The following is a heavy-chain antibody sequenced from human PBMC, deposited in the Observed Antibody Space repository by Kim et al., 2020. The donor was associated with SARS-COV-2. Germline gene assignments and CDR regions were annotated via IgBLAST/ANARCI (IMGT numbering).Heavy chain of an antibody. D-gene: IGHD3-3*01. CDR3: AIVASKLRFLNFEY. V-gene: IGHV3-23*01. Sequence: ADSVKGRFTISRDNTKNTLYLQLNSLRAEDTAVYYCAIVASKLRFLNFEYWGQGTLVTVSP. J-gene: IGHJ4*02.